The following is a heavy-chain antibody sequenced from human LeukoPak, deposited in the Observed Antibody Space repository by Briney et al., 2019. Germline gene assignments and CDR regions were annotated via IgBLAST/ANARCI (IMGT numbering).Heavy chain of an antibody. CDR1: GFTFNTYN. D-gene: IGHD5-18*01. CDR3: AREDTAMVWEISDAFDI. Sequence: QAGGSLRLSCAGSGFTFNTYNMNWVRQAPGKGLEWVSSISSSSSYIYYADSVKGRFTISRDNAKNSLYLQMNSLRAEDTAVYYCAREDTAMVWEISDAFDIWGQGTMVTVSS. CDR2: ISSSSSYI. V-gene: IGHV3-21*01. J-gene: IGHJ3*02.